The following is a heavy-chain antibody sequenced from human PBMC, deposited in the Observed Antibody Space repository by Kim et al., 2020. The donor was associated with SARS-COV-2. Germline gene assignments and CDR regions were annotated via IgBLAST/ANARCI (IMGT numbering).Heavy chain of an antibody. CDR3: ARGSSSWFGGFGY. D-gene: IGHD6-13*01. J-gene: IGHJ4*02. CDR2: INHSGST. V-gene: IGHV4-34*01. CDR1: GGSFSGYY. Sequence: SETLSLTCAVYGGSFSGYYWSWIRQPPGKGLEWIGEINHSGSTNYNPSLKSRVTISVDTSKNQFSLKLSSVTAADTAVYYCARGSSSWFGGFGYWGQGTLVTVSS.